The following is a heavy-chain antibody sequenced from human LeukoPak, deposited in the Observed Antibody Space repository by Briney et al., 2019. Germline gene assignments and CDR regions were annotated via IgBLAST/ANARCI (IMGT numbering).Heavy chain of an antibody. CDR1: GFTFSDYY. Sequence: GGSLRLSCAASGFTFSDYYMSWIRQAPGKGLEWVSYISSSGSTIYYADSVKGRFAISRGNAKNSLYLQMNSLRAEDTAVYYCVRVDTATHDYWGQGTLVTVSS. V-gene: IGHV3-11*01. D-gene: IGHD5-18*01. J-gene: IGHJ4*02. CDR3: VRVDTATHDY. CDR2: ISSSGSTI.